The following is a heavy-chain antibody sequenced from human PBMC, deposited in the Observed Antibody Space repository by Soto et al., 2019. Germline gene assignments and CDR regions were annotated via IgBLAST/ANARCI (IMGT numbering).Heavy chain of an antibody. Sequence: SQTLPVTCVVSRGSFSGYYWTWIRQPPGKGLEWIGEINHSGSTNYNPSLKSRVTISVDTSKNQLSLRLSSVAAAAPAMYYCAVRYWSSTSCSTLDSWGQGTLVTVSS. V-gene: IGHV4-34*01. CDR2: INHSGST. CDR3: AVRYWSSTSCSTLDS. D-gene: IGHD2-2*01. CDR1: RGSFSGYY. J-gene: IGHJ4*02.